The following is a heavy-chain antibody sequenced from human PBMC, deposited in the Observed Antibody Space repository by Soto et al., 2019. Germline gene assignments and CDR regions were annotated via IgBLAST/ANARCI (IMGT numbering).Heavy chain of an antibody. Sequence: ASVKVSCKASGYTFTGYYMHWVRQAPGQGLEWMGWINPNSGGTNYAQKFQGRVTMTRDTSISTAYMELSRLRSDDTAVYYCARGDIVVVPAAVNLDYWGQGTLV. CDR1: GYTFTGYY. V-gene: IGHV1-2*02. CDR3: ARGDIVVVPAAVNLDY. J-gene: IGHJ4*02. CDR2: INPNSGGT. D-gene: IGHD2-2*01.